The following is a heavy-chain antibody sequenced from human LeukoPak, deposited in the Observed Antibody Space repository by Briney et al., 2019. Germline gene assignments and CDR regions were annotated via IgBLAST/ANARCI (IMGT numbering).Heavy chain of an antibody. CDR1: GFTFSNYE. CDR3: ARETYYGSGSYSDFALDY. V-gene: IGHV3-48*03. J-gene: IGHJ4*02. Sequence: GGSLRLSRAASGFTFSNYEINWVRQAPGRGLEWISYISGSGTSIYHANSVKGRFTISRGNAKNSVYLQMNSLRAEDTAVYYCARETYYGSGSYSDFALDYWGQGTLVTVSS. CDR2: ISGSGTSI. D-gene: IGHD3-10*01.